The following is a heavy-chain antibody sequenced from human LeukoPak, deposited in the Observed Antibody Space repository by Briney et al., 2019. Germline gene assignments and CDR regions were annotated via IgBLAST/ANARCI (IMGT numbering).Heavy chain of an antibody. V-gene: IGHV3-64*01. J-gene: IGHJ2*01. D-gene: IGHD3-22*01. CDR2: ISRNGGRT. CDR1: GFTFSTYA. CDR3: ARDSSHTEIYDSSGYASWYFDL. Sequence: PGGSLRLSCAASGFTFSTYAMHWVRQAPGKGLEYVSAISRNGGRTYYANSVRGRFTISRDNSKSTLYLQMGSLRAEGMAVYYCARDSSHTEIYDSSGYASWYFDLWGRGTLVTVSS.